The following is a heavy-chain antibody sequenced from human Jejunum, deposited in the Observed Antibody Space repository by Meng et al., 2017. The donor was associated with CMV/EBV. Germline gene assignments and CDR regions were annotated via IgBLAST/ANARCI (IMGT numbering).Heavy chain of an antibody. Sequence: AASGFSFSIYVMYWVRQAPGKGLEYVSGISSNGVSTYYADSVKGRFTISRDNSKNTLYLQMGGLRADETAMYYCARDLTISGVAPGYWGQGTLVTVSS. J-gene: IGHJ4*02. CDR3: ARDLTISGVAPGY. V-gene: IGHV3-64*02. CDR1: GFSFSIYV. CDR2: ISSNGVST. D-gene: IGHD3-3*01.